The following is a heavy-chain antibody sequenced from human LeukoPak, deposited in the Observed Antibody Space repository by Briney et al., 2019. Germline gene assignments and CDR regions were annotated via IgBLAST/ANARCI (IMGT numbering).Heavy chain of an antibody. D-gene: IGHD2-2*01. CDR2: ISGSGGST. J-gene: IGHJ3*02. CDR3: AGWSVVVPARPEAFDI. V-gene: IGHV3-23*01. CDR1: GFTFSSYA. Sequence: GGSLRLSCAASGFTFSSYAMSWVRQAPGKGLVCVSSISGSGGSTYYADSVKGRFTISRDNSKNTLYLQMNSLRAEDTAVYYCAGWSVVVPARPEAFDIWGQGTMVTVSS.